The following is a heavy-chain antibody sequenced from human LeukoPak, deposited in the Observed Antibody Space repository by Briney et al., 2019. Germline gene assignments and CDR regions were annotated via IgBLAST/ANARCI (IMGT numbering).Heavy chain of an antibody. J-gene: IGHJ6*02. CDR2: INTNTGNP. CDR3: ARDRYGVTLGPYYYYGMDV. D-gene: IGHD3-10*01. V-gene: IGHV7-4-1*02. Sequence: ASVKVSCKASGYTFTGYYMHWVRQAPGQGLEWMGRINTNTGNPTYAQGFTGRFVFSLDTSVSTAYLQISSLKAEDTAVYYCARDRYGVTLGPYYYYGMDVWGQGTTVTVSS. CDR1: GYTFTGYY.